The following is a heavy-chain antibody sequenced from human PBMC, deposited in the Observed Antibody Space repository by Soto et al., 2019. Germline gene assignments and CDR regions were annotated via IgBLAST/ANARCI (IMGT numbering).Heavy chain of an antibody. Sequence: GGSLRLSCAASGFTFSSYAMSWVRQAPGKGLEWVSAISGGGGSTYYADSVKGRFTISRDNSKNTLYLQMNSLRAEDTAVYYCAKTWFGELMNPYYYYGMDVWGQGTTVTVSS. CDR1: GFTFSSYA. J-gene: IGHJ6*02. CDR3: AKTWFGELMNPYYYYGMDV. CDR2: ISGGGGST. D-gene: IGHD3-10*01. V-gene: IGHV3-23*01.